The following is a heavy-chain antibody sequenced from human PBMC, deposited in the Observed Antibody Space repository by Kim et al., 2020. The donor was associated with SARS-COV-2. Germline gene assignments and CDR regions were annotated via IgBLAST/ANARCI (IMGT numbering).Heavy chain of an antibody. D-gene: IGHD4-17*01. J-gene: IGHJ4*02. CDR1: GYTFTSYG. Sequence: ASVKVSCKASGYTFTSYGISWVRQAPGQGLEWMGWISAYNGNTNYAQKLQGRVTMTTDTSTSTAYMELRSLRSDDTAVYYCARDGGLTHNHDYGDYYSPFDYWGQGTLVTVSS. V-gene: IGHV1-18*01. CDR3: ARDGGLTHNHDYGDYYSPFDY. CDR2: ISAYNGNT.